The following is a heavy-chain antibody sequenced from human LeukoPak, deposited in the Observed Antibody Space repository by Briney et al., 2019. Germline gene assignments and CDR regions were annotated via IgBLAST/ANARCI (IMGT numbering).Heavy chain of an antibody. D-gene: IGHD2-21*01. J-gene: IGHJ4*02. Sequence: PGGSLRLSCAASGFTVSSNYMSWVRQAPGKGLEWVSDIYSGGTTCYADSVKGRFTISRGNSKNTLYLQMSSLRAEDTAVYYCATGIVVVIASRDYWGQGTLVTVSS. CDR1: GFTVSSNY. V-gene: IGHV3-53*01. CDR2: IYSGGTT. CDR3: ATGIVVVIASRDY.